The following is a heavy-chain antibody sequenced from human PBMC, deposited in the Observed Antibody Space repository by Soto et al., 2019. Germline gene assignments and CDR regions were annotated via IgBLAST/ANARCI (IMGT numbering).Heavy chain of an antibody. D-gene: IGHD3-22*01. J-gene: IGHJ5*02. CDR3: VSPHSDSSNAFDL. CDR1: GFSFSHYA. V-gene: IGHV3-30-3*01. Sequence: PLVESGGGVVQPGRSLRLSCAASGFSFSHYAMHWVRQPPGKGLEWVALISYDGDNQYFTDSVRGRFTISRDNSKTTVYLEMNSLRLDDTATYYCVSPHSDSSNAFDLWGQGTLVTVSS. CDR2: ISYDGDNQ.